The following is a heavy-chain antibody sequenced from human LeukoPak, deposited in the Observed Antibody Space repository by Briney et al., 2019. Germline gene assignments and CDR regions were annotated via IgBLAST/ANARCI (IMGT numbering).Heavy chain of an antibody. D-gene: IGHD3-22*01. V-gene: IGHV7-4-1*02. CDR3: ARSLKLRTGVITSRSPAGY. J-gene: IGHJ4*02. CDR2: INTNTGNP. CDR1: GYTFTTSA. Sequence: ASVKVSCKASGYTFTTSAMNWVRQAPGQGLEWMGWINTNTGNPMYAQGFTGRFVFSLDTSVSTAYLQISSLKAEDTAVYYCARSLKLRTGVITSRSPAGYWGQGTLVTVSS.